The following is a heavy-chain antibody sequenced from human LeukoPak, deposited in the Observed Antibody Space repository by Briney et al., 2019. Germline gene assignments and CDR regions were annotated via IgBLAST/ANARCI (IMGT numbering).Heavy chain of an antibody. CDR1: GFTFSSYW. J-gene: IGHJ4*02. CDR3: ARDRPMYYYDSSGRDYYFDY. D-gene: IGHD3-22*01. Sequence: GGSLRLSCAASGFTFSSYWIIWFRQAPGKGLEWVANIKQDGSEKYYVDSVKGRFTIPRDNAKNSLYLQMNSLRAEDTAVYYCARDRPMYYYDSSGRDYYFDYWGQGTLVTVSS. V-gene: IGHV3-7*01. CDR2: IKQDGSEK.